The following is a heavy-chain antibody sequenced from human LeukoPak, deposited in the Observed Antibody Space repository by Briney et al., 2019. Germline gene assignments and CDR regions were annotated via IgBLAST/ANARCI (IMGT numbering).Heavy chain of an antibody. D-gene: IGHD3-10*01. V-gene: IGHV4-59*12. CDR3: AREDYYGTNFDY. CDR1: GGSISSYY. Sequence: SETLSLTCTVSGGSISSYYWSWIRQPPGKGLEWIGYISYSGSTNYNPSLKSRVTISVDTSKNQFSLKLSSVTAADTAVYYCAREDYYGTNFDYWGQGTLVTVSS. J-gene: IGHJ4*02. CDR2: ISYSGST.